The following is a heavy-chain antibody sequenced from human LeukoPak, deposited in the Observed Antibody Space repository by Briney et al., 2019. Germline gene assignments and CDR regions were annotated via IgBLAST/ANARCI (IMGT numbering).Heavy chain of an antibody. CDR3: ARTSSITMIVVVGAFDI. J-gene: IGHJ3*02. CDR1: GFTFSSYS. D-gene: IGHD3-22*01. V-gene: IGHV3-21*01. Sequence: SGGSLRLSCAASGFTFSSYSMNWVRQAPGKGLEWVSSISSSSSYIYYADSVKGRFTISRDNAKNSLYLQMNSLRAEDTAVYYCARTSSITMIVVVGAFDIWGQGTMVTVSS. CDR2: ISSSSSYI.